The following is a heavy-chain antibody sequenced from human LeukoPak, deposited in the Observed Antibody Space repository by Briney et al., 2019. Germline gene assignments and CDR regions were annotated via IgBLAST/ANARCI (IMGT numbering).Heavy chain of an antibody. Sequence: PGGSLRLSCAASGFTFSSYAMSWVRQAPGKGLEWVSAISGSGGSTYYADSVKGRFTISRDNSKNTLYLQMNSLRAEDTAVYYCAKGLIVGATRSNWFDPWGQGTLVTVSS. CDR1: GFTFSSYA. J-gene: IGHJ5*02. D-gene: IGHD1-26*01. CDR3: AKGLIVGATRSNWFDP. V-gene: IGHV3-23*01. CDR2: ISGSGGST.